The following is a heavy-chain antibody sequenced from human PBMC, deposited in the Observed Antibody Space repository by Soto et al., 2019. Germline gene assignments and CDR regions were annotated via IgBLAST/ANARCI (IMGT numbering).Heavy chain of an antibody. CDR3: ARRSTYLDGMDV. D-gene: IGHD2-2*01. Sequence: GESLKISCRVSGYRFTSYWIGWVRQMPGKGLECMGIIYPGDSDTRYSPSFQGQVTISADKSISTAYLQWSSLKASDTAMYYCARRSTYLDGMDVWGQGTTVTSP. CDR2: IYPGDSDT. V-gene: IGHV5-51*01. J-gene: IGHJ6*02. CDR1: GYRFTSYW.